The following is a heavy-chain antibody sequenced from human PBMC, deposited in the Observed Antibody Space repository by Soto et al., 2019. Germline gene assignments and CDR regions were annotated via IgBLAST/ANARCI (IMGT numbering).Heavy chain of an antibody. Sequence: QVQLQESGPRLVKPSGTLSLTCNVSGDSISSSHWWTWARQAPGMGLEWIGEVFHTGPTNYNPSLKSRVTISMDKSKNLFSLKITSVTAADTGVYYCARAPNYYYYMDVWGKGSTVTVSS. CDR2: VFHTGPT. CDR1: GDSISSSHW. CDR3: ARAPNYYYYMDV. J-gene: IGHJ6*03. V-gene: IGHV4-4*02.